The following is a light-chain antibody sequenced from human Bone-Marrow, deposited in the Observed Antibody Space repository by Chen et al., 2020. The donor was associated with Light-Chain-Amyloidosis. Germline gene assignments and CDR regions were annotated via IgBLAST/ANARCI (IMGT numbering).Light chain of an antibody. CDR2: RDT. CDR3: QSADSSGTYEVI. CDR1: DLPTKY. Sequence: SYELPQPPSLSVSPAQTPRITCSGDDLPTKYAYWYQQKPGQAPVLVIHRDTERPSGISERFSGSSSGTTATLTISGVQAEDEADYHCQSADSSGTYEVIFGGGTKLTVL. J-gene: IGLJ2*01. V-gene: IGLV3-25*03.